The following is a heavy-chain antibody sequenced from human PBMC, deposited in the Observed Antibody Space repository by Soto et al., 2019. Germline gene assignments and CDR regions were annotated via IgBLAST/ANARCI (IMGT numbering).Heavy chain of an antibody. Sequence: SETLSLTCDVSGVSISSGNWWSWVRQPPGKGLEWIAEVYKDGSANYHPSLESRATISVDRSKNQFSLRLSSVTAADTGKYYCARLVYDSRLNYLYFDHWGQGTLVTVSS. D-gene: IGHD3-22*01. CDR2: VYKDGSA. J-gene: IGHJ4*02. V-gene: IGHV4-4*02. CDR3: ARLVYDSRLNYLYFDH. CDR1: GVSISSGNW.